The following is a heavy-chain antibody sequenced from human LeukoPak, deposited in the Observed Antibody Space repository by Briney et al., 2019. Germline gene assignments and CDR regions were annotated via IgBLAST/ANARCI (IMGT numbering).Heavy chain of an antibody. V-gene: IGHV4-38-2*02. CDR1: GYSISSGYY. CDR2: IYHSGST. D-gene: IGHD6-13*01. Sequence: PSETLSLTCTVSGYSISSGYYWGWIRQPPGKGLEWIGSIYHSGSTYYNPSLKSRVTISVDTSKNQFSLKLSSVTAADTAVYYCASSSSWYRGPDAFDIWGQGTMVTVSS. CDR3: ASSSSWYRGPDAFDI. J-gene: IGHJ3*02.